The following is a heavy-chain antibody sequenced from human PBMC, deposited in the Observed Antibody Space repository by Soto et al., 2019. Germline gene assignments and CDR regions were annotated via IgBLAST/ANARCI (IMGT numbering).Heavy chain of an antibody. CDR3: ARKFAPEFFDS. Sequence: GESLKISCKGPGYTFSTYWIAWVRQMPGKGLEWMGIIYPGDSDTKYSPAFQGQVTISADKSINTAYLQWTSLEASDTAMYYCARKFAPEFFDSWGQGTLVTVS. CDR2: IYPGDSDT. V-gene: IGHV5-51*01. CDR1: GYTFSTYW. D-gene: IGHD3-10*01. J-gene: IGHJ4*02.